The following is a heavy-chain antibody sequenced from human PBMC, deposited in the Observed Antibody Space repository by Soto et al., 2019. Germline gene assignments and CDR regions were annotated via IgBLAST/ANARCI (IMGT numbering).Heavy chain of an antibody. CDR2: IYSGGGT. D-gene: IGHD6-19*01. CDR3: ATRLSLAVTHYYYAMDV. Sequence: GGSLRLSCAASGFTVSSNSMSWVRQAPGKGLEWESIIYSGGGTYYADSVKGRFTISRDNSKNTLYLQMNSLRAEDTAVYYCATRLSLAVTHYYYAMDVWGQGTTVTVSS. J-gene: IGHJ6*02. CDR1: GFTVSSNS. V-gene: IGHV3-53*01.